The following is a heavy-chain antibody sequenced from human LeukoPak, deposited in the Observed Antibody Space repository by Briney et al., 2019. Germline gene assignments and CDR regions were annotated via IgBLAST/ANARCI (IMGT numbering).Heavy chain of an antibody. CDR2: ISYDGSNK. V-gene: IGHV3-30*18. CDR1: GFTFSSYG. Sequence: PGGSLRLSCAASGFTFSSYGMHWVRQAPGKGLEWVAVISYDGSNKYYADSVKGRFTISRDNAKNSLYLQMNSLRAEDTALYYCAKDRLYDWYFDLWGRGTLVTVSS. J-gene: IGHJ2*01. D-gene: IGHD5/OR15-5a*01. CDR3: AKDRLYDWYFDL.